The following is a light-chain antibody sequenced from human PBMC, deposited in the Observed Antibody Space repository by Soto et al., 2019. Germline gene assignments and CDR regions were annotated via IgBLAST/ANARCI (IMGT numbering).Light chain of an antibody. CDR3: SSYAGLNNFIV. J-gene: IGLJ1*01. Sequence: QSVLTQPPSASGSPGQSVTISRTGTSSDVGGYHYVSWYQQHPGKAPKVMIYEVSKRPSGVPDRFSGSKSGDTASLTVSGLQTEDEAEYYCSSYAGLNNFIVFGTGTKVTVL. CDR2: EVS. CDR1: SSDVGGYHY. V-gene: IGLV2-8*01.